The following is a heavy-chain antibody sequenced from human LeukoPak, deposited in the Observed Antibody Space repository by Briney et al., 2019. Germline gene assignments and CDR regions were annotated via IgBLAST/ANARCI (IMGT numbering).Heavy chain of an antibody. CDR3: ARPNYGDYSRFDY. V-gene: IGHV4-34*01. CDR2: INHSGST. CDR1: GGSFSGYY. J-gene: IGHJ4*02. Sequence: SETLSLTCAVYGGSFSGYYWSWIRQPPGKGLEWIGEINHSGSTNYNPSLKSPVTISVDTSKNQFSLKLSSVTAADTAVYYCARPNYGDYSRFDYWGQGTLVTVSS. D-gene: IGHD4-17*01.